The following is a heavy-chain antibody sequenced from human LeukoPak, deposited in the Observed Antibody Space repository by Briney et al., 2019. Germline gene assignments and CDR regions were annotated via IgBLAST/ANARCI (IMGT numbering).Heavy chain of an antibody. J-gene: IGHJ4*02. V-gene: IGHV3-21*01. CDR3: ARDGGNYTPQDN. CDR1: GFTFSSYS. Sequence: GGSLRLSCAASGFTFSSYSMNWVRQAPGKGLEWVSSISSSSSYIYYADSVKGRFTISRDNAKNSLYLQMNSLRAEDTAVYYCARDGGNYTPQDNWGQGTLVTVSS. CDR2: ISSSSSYI. D-gene: IGHD1-26*01.